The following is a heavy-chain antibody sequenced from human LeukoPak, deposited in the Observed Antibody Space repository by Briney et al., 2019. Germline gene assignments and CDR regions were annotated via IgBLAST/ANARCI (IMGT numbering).Heavy chain of an antibody. D-gene: IGHD5-24*01. CDR2: INPNSGDT. CDR3: VRDRKEMATIFQLDAFDI. V-gene: IGHV1-2*02. CDR1: GYTFTGYY. J-gene: IGHJ3*02. Sequence: ASVKVSCKASGYTFTGYYIHWVRQAPGQGLEWMGWINPNSGDTNYAQKFQGRVTMTRDTSIRTAYMDLTRLRSDDTAVYYCVRDRKEMATIFQLDAFDIWGQGTMVTVSS.